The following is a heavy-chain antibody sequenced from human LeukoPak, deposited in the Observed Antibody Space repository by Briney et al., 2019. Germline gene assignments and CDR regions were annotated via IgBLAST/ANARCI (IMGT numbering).Heavy chain of an antibody. Sequence: ASVKVSCKASGYTFTSYDINWVRQATGQGLEWMGWMNPNSGNTGYAQKFQGRVTMTRNTSISTAYMELSSLRSEDTAVYYCARALTMVRGVTMGYWGQGTLVTASS. D-gene: IGHD3-10*01. J-gene: IGHJ4*02. CDR1: GYTFTSYD. CDR2: MNPNSGNT. V-gene: IGHV1-8*01. CDR3: ARALTMVRGVTMGY.